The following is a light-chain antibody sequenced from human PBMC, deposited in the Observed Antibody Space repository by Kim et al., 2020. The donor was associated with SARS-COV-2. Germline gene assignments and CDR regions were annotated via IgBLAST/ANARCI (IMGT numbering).Light chain of an antibody. CDR2: EDF. CDR3: QAWDSRVMV. J-gene: IGLJ3*02. Sequence: SVSPGQPASITCSGDKFGEKYVCWYQQKPGQSPVLVIHEDFKRPSGVSERFSGSISGNIATLTISETQPIDEADYYCQAWDSRVMVFGGGTQLTVL. V-gene: IGLV3-1*01. CDR1: KFGEKY.